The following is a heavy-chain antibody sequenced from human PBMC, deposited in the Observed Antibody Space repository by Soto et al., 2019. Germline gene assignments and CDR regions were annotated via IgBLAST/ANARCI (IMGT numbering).Heavy chain of an antibody. V-gene: IGHV1-69*06. CDR2: IIPIFGTA. J-gene: IGHJ6*02. D-gene: IGHD3-3*01. CDR1: GGTFRSYA. CDR3: ARALGILGVVIQSPMDV. Sequence: ASVKVSCKASGGTFRSYAISWVRQAPGQGLEWMGGIIPIFGTANYAQKFQGRVTITADKSTSTAYMELSSLRSEDTAVYYCARALGILGVVIQSPMDVWGQGTTVTVSS.